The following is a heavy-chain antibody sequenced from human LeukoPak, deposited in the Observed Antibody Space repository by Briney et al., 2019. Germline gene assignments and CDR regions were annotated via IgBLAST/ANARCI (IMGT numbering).Heavy chain of an antibody. CDR2: IYHSGST. V-gene: IGHV4-30-2*01. Sequence: SETLSLTCTVSGGSISNYSWSWIRQPPGKGLEWIGYIYHSGSTYYNPSLKSRVTISVDRSKNQFSLKLSSVTAADTAVYYCARAPQYQLFGFDYWGQGTLVTVSS. CDR3: ARAPQYQLFGFDY. J-gene: IGHJ4*02. CDR1: GGSISNYS. D-gene: IGHD2-2*01.